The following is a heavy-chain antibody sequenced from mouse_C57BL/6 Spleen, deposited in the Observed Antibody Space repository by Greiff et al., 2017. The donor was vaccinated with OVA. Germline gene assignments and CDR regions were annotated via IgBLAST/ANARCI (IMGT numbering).Heavy chain of an antibody. Sequence: VQLQQSGPELVKPGASVKISCKASGYTFTDYYMNWVKQSHGKSLEWIGDINPNNGGTSYNQKFKGKATLTVDKSSSTAYMELRSLTSEDSAVYYCARDGYGSLFAYWGQGTLVTVSA. CDR1: GYTFTDYY. CDR3: ARDGYGSLFAY. V-gene: IGHV1-26*01. CDR2: INPNNGGT. D-gene: IGHD1-1*01. J-gene: IGHJ3*01.